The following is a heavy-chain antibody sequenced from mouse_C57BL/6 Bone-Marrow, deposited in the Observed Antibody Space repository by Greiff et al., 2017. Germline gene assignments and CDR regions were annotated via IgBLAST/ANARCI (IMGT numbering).Heavy chain of an antibody. J-gene: IGHJ2*01. Sequence: VQGVESGAELVRPGTSVKVSCKASGYAFTNYLIEWVKQRPGQGLEWIGVINPGSGGTNYNEKFKGKATLTADKSSSSAYMQLSSLTSEDSAVYFCARSGHSDYWGQGTTLTVSS. CDR1: GYAFTNYL. CDR3: ARSGHSDY. V-gene: IGHV1-54*01. D-gene: IGHD3-1*01. CDR2: INPGSGGT.